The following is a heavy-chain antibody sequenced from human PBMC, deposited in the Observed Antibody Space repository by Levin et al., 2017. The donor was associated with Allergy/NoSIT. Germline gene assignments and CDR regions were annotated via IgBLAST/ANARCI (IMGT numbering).Heavy chain of an antibody. Sequence: GESLKISCAASGFSFNTYSMNWVRQAPGKGLEWVSSISPRSDYIYYADSMKGRFTISRDNAKNSLFLQMNSLRAEDTAVYYCSRDPVTYHYGSSGSYAYWYFELWGRGTRVDVSS. D-gene: IGHD3-22*01. V-gene: IGHV3-21*01. J-gene: IGHJ2*01. CDR2: ISPRSDYI. CDR3: SRDPVTYHYGSSGSYAYWYFEL. CDR1: GFSFNTYS.